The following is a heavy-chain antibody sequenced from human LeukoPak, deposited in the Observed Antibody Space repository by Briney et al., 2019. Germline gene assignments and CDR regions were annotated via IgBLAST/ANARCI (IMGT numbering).Heavy chain of an antibody. CDR2: ISSSSSYI. CDR3: ARAGGYRAGFDY. J-gene: IGHJ4*02. CDR1: GFTFSSYS. Sequence: PGGSLRLSCAASGFTFSSYSMNWVRQAPGKGLEWVSSISSSSSYIYYADSVKGRFTISRDNAKNSLYLQMNSLRAEDSAVYYCARAGGYRAGFDYWGQGTLVTVSS. D-gene: IGHD3-16*02. V-gene: IGHV3-21*01.